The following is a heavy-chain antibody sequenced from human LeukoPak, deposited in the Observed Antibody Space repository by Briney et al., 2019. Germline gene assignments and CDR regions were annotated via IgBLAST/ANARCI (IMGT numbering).Heavy chain of an antibody. V-gene: IGHV3-48*01. J-gene: IGHJ5*02. CDR1: GFTFSSYS. CDR2: ISSSSSTI. CDR3: ARGPYCSGGNCYPNWFDP. D-gene: IGHD2-15*01. Sequence: GGSLRLSCAASGFTFSSYSMNWVRQAPGKGLEWVSYISSSSSTIYYADSVKGRFTISRDNAKSSLYLQMNSLRAEDTAVYYCARGPYCSGGNCYPNWFDPWGQGTLVTVSS.